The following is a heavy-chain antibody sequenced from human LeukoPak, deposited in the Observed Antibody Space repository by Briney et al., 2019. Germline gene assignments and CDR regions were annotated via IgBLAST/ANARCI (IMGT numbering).Heavy chain of an antibody. Sequence: SXXVXCKASGGTFISYAISWVRQAPGQGLEWMGGIIPIFGTANYAQKFQGRVTITADESTSTAYMELSSLRSEDTAVYYCARGEYYYDSSGYWVLDYWGQGTLVTVSS. CDR3: ARGEYYYDSSGYWVLDY. V-gene: IGHV1-69*01. CDR2: IIPIFGTA. D-gene: IGHD3-22*01. J-gene: IGHJ4*02. CDR1: GGTFISYA.